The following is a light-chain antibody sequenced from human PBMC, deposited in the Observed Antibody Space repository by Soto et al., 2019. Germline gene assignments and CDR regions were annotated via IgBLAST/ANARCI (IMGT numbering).Light chain of an antibody. J-gene: IGKJ3*01. CDR1: QGISSY. V-gene: IGKV1-9*01. Sequence: IQLSQSPSSLSASVGDRVTISCRASQGISSYLAWYQQKPGKAPQLLIYAASTLQSGVPSRFSGSGSGTDFTLTISSLQPEDFATYYCQQLKRSPYSFGPGTKVANK. CDR3: QQLKRSPYS. CDR2: AAS.